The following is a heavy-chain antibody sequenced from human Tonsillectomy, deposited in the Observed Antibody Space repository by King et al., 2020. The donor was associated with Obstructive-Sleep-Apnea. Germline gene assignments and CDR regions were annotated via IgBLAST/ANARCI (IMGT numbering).Heavy chain of an antibody. D-gene: IGHD3-10*01. CDR1: GFTFSKYS. V-gene: IGHV3-21*06. CDR3: ARGGNRGVAGTFDI. Sequence: DVQLVESGGGLVKPGGSLRLSCAASGFTFSKYSMNWVRQAPGKGLEWVSSISSSSTYIYYADSVKGRFTISRDNAKNSLYLQMNSLRAEDTAVYYCARGGNRGVAGTFDIWGQGTMVTVSS. CDR2: ISSSSTYI. J-gene: IGHJ3*02.